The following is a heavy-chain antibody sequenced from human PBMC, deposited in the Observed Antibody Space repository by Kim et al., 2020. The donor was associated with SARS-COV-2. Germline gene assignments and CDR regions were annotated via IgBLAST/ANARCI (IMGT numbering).Heavy chain of an antibody. V-gene: IGHV4-4*02. CDR1: GGSISSSNW. Sequence: SETLSLTCAVSGGSISSSNWWSWVRQPPGKGLEWIGEIYHSGSTNYNPSLKSRVTISVDKSKNQFSLKLSSVTAADTAVYYCARNRIAAATPYCMDVWGQGTTVTVSS. CDR2: IYHSGST. CDR3: ARNRIAAATPYCMDV. J-gene: IGHJ6*02. D-gene: IGHD6-13*01.